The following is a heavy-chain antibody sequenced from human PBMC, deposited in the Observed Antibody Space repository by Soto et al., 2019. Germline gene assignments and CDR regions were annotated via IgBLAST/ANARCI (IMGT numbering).Heavy chain of an antibody. V-gene: IGHV3-15*01. CDR2: IKSKTDGGTT. CDR3: TTSPLRFLEFTFDP. D-gene: IGHD3-3*01. J-gene: IGHJ5*02. Sequence: EVQLVESGGGLVKPGGSLRLSCAASGFTFSNAWMSWVRQAPGKGLEWVGRIKSKTDGGTTDYAAPVKGRFTISRDDSKNTLYLQMNSLKTEDTAVYYCTTSPLRFLEFTFDPWGQGTLVTVSS. CDR1: GFTFSNAW.